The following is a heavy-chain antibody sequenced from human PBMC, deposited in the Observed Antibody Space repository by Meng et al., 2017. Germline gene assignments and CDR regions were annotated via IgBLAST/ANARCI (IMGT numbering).Heavy chain of an antibody. D-gene: IGHD6-13*01. J-gene: IGHJ4*02. CDR2: ISAYNGNT. Sequence: QVRLVQYGAQVKKPGASAQTSCKASGYTFTSYGISWVRQAPGQGLVWMGWISAYNGNTNYAQKPQGRVTMTTDTSTSKAYMELRSLRSDDTAVYYCASGSSWYSGGFDYWGQGTLVTVSS. CDR3: ASGSSWYSGGFDY. V-gene: IGHV1-18*01. CDR1: GYTFTSYG.